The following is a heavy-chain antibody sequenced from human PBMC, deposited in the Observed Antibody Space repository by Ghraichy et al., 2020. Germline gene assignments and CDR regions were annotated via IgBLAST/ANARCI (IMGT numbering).Heavy chain of an antibody. J-gene: IGHJ5*02. CDR3: AKDQRWGPPSWFDP. Sequence: GGSLRLSCAASGFTFNRYAMNWVRQAPGKGLEWVSGISGSGDNTYYGDSVKGRFTISRDNSRNTVYLQMNSVRAEDTAVYYCAKDQRWGPPSWFDPWGQGTLVRVAS. CDR2: ISGSGDNT. CDR1: GFTFNRYA. V-gene: IGHV3-23*01. D-gene: IGHD1-26*01.